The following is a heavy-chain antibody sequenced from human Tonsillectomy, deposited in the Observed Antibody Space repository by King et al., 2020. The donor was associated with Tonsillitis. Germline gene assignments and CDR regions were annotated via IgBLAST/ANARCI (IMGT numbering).Heavy chain of an antibody. CDR1: GFTLSDYP. Sequence: VQLVESGGGLVKPGGSLRLSCAVSGFTLSDYPMSWVRQAPGKGLEWVSSISRSSTYIHYADSVKGRFTVSRDNAKNSLYLQMSSLRAEDTAVYYCARDPDHYDSLTGYYNTGMDVWGQGTTVTVSS. V-gene: IGHV3-21*01. CDR3: ARDPDHYDSLTGYYNTGMDV. D-gene: IGHD3-9*01. CDR2: ISRSSTYI. J-gene: IGHJ6*02.